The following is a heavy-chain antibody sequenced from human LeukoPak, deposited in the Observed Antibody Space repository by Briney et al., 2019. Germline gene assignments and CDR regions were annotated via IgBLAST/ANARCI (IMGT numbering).Heavy chain of an antibody. CDR3: ARSNTVTTTIDY. V-gene: IGHV1-69*05. D-gene: IGHD4-17*01. CDR2: IIPIFGTA. J-gene: IGHJ4*02. CDR1: GGTFSSYA. Sequence: SVKVSXKASGGTFSSYAISWVRQAPGQGLEWMGGIIPIFGTANYAQKFQGRVTITTDESTSTAYMELSSLRSEDTAVYYCARSNTVTTTIDYWGQGTLVTVSS.